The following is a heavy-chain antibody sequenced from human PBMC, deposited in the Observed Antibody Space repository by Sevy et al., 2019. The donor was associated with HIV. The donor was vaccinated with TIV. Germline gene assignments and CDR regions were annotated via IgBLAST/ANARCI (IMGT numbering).Heavy chain of an antibody. D-gene: IGHD3-3*01. CDR3: AGESGDYGFWGGDLNWFDP. CDR1: GGSISSYY. CDR2: IYTSGST. V-gene: IGHV4-4*07. J-gene: IGHJ5*02. Sequence: SETLSLTCTVSGGSISSYYWSWIRQPAGKGLEWIGRIYTSGSTNYNPSLKSRVTMSVDTSKNQFSLKLSSVTAADTAVDYCAGESGDYGFWGGDLNWFDPWGQGTLVTVSS.